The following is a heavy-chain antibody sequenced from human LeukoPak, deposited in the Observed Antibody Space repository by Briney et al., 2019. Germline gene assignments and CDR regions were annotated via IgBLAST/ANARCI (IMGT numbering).Heavy chain of an antibody. CDR2: IYYSGST. D-gene: IGHD3-22*01. Sequence: SETLSLTCTVSGGSISSHYWSWIRQPPGKGLEWIGYIYYSGSTNYNPSLKSRVTISVDTSKNQFSLKLSSVTAADTAVYYCARAPTTQYYYDSSGYYYEYYFDYWGQGTLVTVSS. V-gene: IGHV4-59*11. J-gene: IGHJ4*02. CDR1: GGSISSHY. CDR3: ARAPTTQYYYDSSGYYYEYYFDY.